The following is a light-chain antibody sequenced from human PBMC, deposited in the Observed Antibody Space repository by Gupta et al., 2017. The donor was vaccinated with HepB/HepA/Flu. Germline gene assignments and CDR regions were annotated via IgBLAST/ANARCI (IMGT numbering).Light chain of an antibody. J-gene: IGKJ4*01. Sequence: EIVMTQSPATMSVSPGERAPLRCRASQRISSNLAWYQQKPGQAPRLLIDGASTRAAGIPASFSGSASGTEFTPTISILQSEDVAVYYCQRYDYWPLAFGEGTKLEIK. CDR2: GAS. CDR1: QRISSN. V-gene: IGKV3-15*01. CDR3: QRYDYWPLA.